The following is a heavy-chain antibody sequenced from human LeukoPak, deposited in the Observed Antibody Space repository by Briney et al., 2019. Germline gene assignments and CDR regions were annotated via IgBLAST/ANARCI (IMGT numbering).Heavy chain of an antibody. D-gene: IGHD3-10*01. CDR1: GFTFSSYE. J-gene: IGHJ4*02. CDR3: ARRSYYGSGIYVHFDN. Sequence: GGSLRLSCAASGFTFSSYEMNWVRQAPGKGLEWVSYISSSGSTIYYADSVKGRFTISRDNAKNSLYLQMNSLRAEDTAVYYCARRSYYGSGIYVHFDNWGQGTLVTVSS. CDR2: ISSSGSTI. V-gene: IGHV3-48*03.